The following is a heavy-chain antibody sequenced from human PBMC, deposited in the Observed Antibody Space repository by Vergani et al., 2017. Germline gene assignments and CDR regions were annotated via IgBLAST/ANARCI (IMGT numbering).Heavy chain of an antibody. CDR1: GGSISSSSYY. J-gene: IGHJ3*02. D-gene: IGHD6-13*01. CDR2: IYYSGST. CDR3: ARPRIAAAGTGYGDAFDI. Sequence: QLQLQESGPGLVKPSETLSLTCTASGGSISSSSYYWGWIRQPPGKGLEWIGSIYYSGSTYYNPSLKSRVTISVDTSKNQFSLKLSSVTASDTAMYYCARPRIAAAGTGYGDAFDIWGQGTMVTVSS. V-gene: IGHV4-39*07.